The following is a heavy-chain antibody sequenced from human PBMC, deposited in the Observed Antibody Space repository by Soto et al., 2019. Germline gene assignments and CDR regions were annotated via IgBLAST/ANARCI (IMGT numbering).Heavy chain of an antibody. D-gene: IGHD3-22*01. CDR1: GGSISSGGYY. J-gene: IGHJ3*02. Sequence: QVQLQESGPGLVKPSQTLSLTCTVSGGSISSGGYYWSWIRQPPGKGLEWLGYIYYSGRTYFNPSLKSRVNISVDATKNQFSLKLSSVTAADTAVYYCASGTYYDDTGAFDIWGQGTMVTVSS. V-gene: IGHV4-31*03. CDR2: IYYSGRT. CDR3: ASGTYYDDTGAFDI.